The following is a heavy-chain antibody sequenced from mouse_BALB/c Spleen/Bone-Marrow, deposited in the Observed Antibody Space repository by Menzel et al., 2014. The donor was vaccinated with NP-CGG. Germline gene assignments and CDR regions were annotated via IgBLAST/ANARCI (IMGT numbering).Heavy chain of an antibody. J-gene: IGHJ2*01. Sequence: QVQLQQPGAELVKPGASVKLSCKTSGYTFTNYWIQWVKQRPGQGLGWIGEIFPGIGTTYYNEKFKGKATLTIDTSSSTAHMQLSSLTSEDSAVYFCARGGNYGYWGQGTTLTVSS. D-gene: IGHD2-1*01. CDR2: IFPGIGTT. V-gene: IGHV1S132*01. CDR1: GYTFTNYW. CDR3: ARGGNYGY.